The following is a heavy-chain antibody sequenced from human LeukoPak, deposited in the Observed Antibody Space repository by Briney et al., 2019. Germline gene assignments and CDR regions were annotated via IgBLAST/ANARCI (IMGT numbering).Heavy chain of an antibody. D-gene: IGHD1-26*01. CDR1: GFTFSSFV. J-gene: IGHJ3*02. Sequence: SGGSLRLSCSASGFTFSSFVMHWVRQAPGKGLEYVSAISSKGHSTYYADSVKGRFTISRDNSKNRLYLQMSSLRAEDTAVYYCVVRWELRYAFDIWGQGTMVTVSS. CDR3: VVRWELRYAFDI. V-gene: IGHV3-64D*06. CDR2: ISSKGHST.